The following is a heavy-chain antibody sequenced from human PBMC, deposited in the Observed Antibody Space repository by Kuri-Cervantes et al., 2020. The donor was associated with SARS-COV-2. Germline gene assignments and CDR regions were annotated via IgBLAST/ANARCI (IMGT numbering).Heavy chain of an antibody. CDR3: ARAYSGSYYSWFDP. D-gene: IGHD1-26*01. Sequence: GGSLRLSCAASGFVLSDFAMHWVRQAPGKGLEWVAVISYDGSNKYYADSVKGRFTISRDNSKNTLYLQMNSLRAEDTAVYYCARAYSGSYYSWFDPWGRGTLVTVSS. V-gene: IGHV3-30-3*01. J-gene: IGHJ5*02. CDR2: ISYDGSNK. CDR1: GFVLSDFA.